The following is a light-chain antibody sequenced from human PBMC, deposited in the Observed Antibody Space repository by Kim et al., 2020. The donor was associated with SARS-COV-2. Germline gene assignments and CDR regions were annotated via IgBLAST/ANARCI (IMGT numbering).Light chain of an antibody. Sequence: LSRGECTLFSCSTRNVISIYLAWFQHKPGQAPRLLIYDVSNRATGIPARFSGSGSGTDFTLTITSLEPDDFAVYYCQQCNIGPETFGQGTQVDIK. V-gene: IGKV3-11*01. CDR1: NVISIY. J-gene: IGKJ1*01. CDR2: DVS. CDR3: QQCNIGPET.